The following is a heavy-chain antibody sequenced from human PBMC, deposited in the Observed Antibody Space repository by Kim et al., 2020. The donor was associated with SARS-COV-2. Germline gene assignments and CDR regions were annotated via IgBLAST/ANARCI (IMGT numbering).Heavy chain of an antibody. Sequence: ASVKVSCKASGYTFTSYDINWVRQATGQGLEWMGWMNPNSCNTGYAQKFQGRVTMTRNTSISTAYMELSSLRSEDTAVYYCARGQLPLSGSSSNYYYYMDVWGKGTTVTVSS. CDR1: GYTFTSYD. D-gene: IGHD1-26*01. CDR3: ARGQLPLSGSSSNYYYYMDV. V-gene: IGHV1-8*01. J-gene: IGHJ6*03. CDR2: MNPNSCNT.